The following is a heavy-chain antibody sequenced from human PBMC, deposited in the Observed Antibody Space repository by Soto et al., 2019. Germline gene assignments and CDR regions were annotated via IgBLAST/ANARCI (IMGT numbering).Heavy chain of an antibody. CDR2: VHYSGSI. Sequence: QLQLRESGPGLVKPSETLSLTCSVSGGSISSTSYYWGWIRQPPGKGLEWIGSVHYSGSIYHNPSLKSRVSTSVDTSKNQFSLKLNSVTAADTALYYCARLLYDRSGYYYFDYWGRGTLVTVSS. CDR3: ARLLYDRSGYYYFDY. D-gene: IGHD3-22*01. V-gene: IGHV4-39*01. J-gene: IGHJ4*02. CDR1: GGSISSTSYY.